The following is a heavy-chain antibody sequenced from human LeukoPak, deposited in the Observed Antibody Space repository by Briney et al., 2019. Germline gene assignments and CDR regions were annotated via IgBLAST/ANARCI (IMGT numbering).Heavy chain of an antibody. CDR3: VRDYYDSSAYLFDY. CDR1: GFTFSSYG. CDR2: ISYDGSNK. D-gene: IGHD3-22*01. Sequence: GGSLRLSCAASGFTFSSYGMHWVRQAPGKGLEWVAVISYDGSNKYYADSVKGRFTISRDNAKNTLYLQMNSLRAEDTAVYYCVRDYYDSSAYLFDYWGQGTLVTVSS. J-gene: IGHJ4*02. V-gene: IGHV3-30*03.